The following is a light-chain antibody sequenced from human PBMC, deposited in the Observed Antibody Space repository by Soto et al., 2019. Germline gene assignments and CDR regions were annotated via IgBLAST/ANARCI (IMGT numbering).Light chain of an antibody. J-gene: IGLJ1*01. V-gene: IGLV2-14*01. CDR2: DVS. CDR1: SSDVGGYNY. CDR3: SSYTSSSTLDV. Sequence: QSALTQPASVSGSPGQSITISCTGTSSDVGGYNYVSWYQQHPGKAPKLMIYDVSNRPSGVSNRFCGSKSGNTASLTISGLQAEDEDDYYCSSYTSSSTLDVFGTGTKVTVL.